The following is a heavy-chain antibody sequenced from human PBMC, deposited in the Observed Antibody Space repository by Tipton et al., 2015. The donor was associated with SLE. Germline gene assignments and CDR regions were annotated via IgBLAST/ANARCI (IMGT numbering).Heavy chain of an antibody. CDR1: GGSISSSSYY. CDR3: ARDRRGIVGATNYFDY. V-gene: IGHV4-39*07. D-gene: IGHD1-26*01. Sequence: LRLSCTVSGGSISSSSYYWGWIRQPPGKGLEWIGSIYYSGSTYYNPSLKSRVTISVDTSKNQFSLKLSSVTAADTAVYYCARDRRGIVGATNYFDYWGQGTLVTVSS. J-gene: IGHJ4*02. CDR2: IYYSGST.